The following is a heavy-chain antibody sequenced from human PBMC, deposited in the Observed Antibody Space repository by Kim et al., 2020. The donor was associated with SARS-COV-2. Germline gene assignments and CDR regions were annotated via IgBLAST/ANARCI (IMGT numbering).Heavy chain of an antibody. CDR2: IYWDDDK. CDR1: GFSLTTRGVG. D-gene: IGHD3-10*01. Sequence: SGPTLVNPTQTLMLTCSFSGFSLTTRGVGVGWIRQPPGKAPEWLALIYWDDDKRYSPSLKSRLTITKDTSKNQVVLTMTNMDPVDTATYYCAYRRLITMTRGEWQNWGQGTLVTVSS. J-gene: IGHJ4*02. V-gene: IGHV2-5*02. CDR3: AYRRLITMTRGEWQN.